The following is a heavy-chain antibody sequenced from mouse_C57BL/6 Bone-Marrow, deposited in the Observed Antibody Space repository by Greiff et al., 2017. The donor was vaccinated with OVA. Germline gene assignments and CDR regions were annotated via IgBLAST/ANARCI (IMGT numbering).Heavy chain of an antibody. CDR1: GYAFTNYL. CDR3: ARGVRGFAY. Sequence: QVQLQQSGAELVRPGTSVKVSCKASGYAFTNYLIEWVKQRPGQGLEWIGVINPGSGGTNYNEKFKGKATLTADKSSSTAYMQLSSLTSEDSAVYFCARGVRGFAYWGQGTLVTVSA. CDR2: INPGSGGT. J-gene: IGHJ3*01. V-gene: IGHV1-54*01. D-gene: IGHD2-14*01.